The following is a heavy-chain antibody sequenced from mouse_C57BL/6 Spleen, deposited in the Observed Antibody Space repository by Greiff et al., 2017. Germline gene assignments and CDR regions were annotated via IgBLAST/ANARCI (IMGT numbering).Heavy chain of an antibody. V-gene: IGHV2-5*01. J-gene: IGHJ1*03. CDR3: AKNYGSSYRDFDV. D-gene: IGHD1-1*01. CDR2: IWRGGST. CDR1: GFSLTSYG. Sequence: VQLVESGPGLVQPSQSLSITCTVSGFSLTSYGVHWVRQSPGKGLEWLGVIWRGGSTDYNAAFMSRLSITKDNSKSQVFFKMNSLQADDTAIYYCAKNYGSSYRDFDVWGTGTTVTVSS.